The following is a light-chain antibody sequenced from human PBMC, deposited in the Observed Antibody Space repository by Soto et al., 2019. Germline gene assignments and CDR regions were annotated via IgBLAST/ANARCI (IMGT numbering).Light chain of an antibody. CDR3: QQFDNLPLT. Sequence: DIQMTQSPSSLSASVGDRVTITCQASQDITNHLNWYQQKRGKAPELLIYDASILESGVPSRFSGNSSGTHFTFTITSLQPEDIATYFWQQFDNLPLTFGGGTRV. CDR1: QDITNH. J-gene: IGKJ4*01. CDR2: DAS. V-gene: IGKV1-33*01.